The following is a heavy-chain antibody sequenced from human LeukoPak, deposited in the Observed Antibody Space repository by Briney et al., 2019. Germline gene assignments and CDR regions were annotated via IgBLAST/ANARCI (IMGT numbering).Heavy chain of an antibody. V-gene: IGHV3-23*01. D-gene: IGHD3-16*02. CDR2: ISGSGGST. J-gene: IGHJ4*02. CDR1: GFTFSSYA. CDR3: AKPPFYVRWSYRWDFDY. Sequence: GGSLRLSCAASGFTFSSYAMSWVRQAPGKGLEWVSAISGSGGSTYYADSVKGRFTISRDNSKNTLYLQMNRLRAEDTAVYYCAKPPFYVRWSYRWDFDYWGQGTLVTVSS.